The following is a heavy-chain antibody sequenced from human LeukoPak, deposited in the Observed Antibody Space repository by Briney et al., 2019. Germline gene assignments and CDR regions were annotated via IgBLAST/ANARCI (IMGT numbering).Heavy chain of an antibody. CDR3: VTYSTSWSNWYFDV. CDR1: GYTFTSYA. D-gene: IGHD6-13*01. Sequence: ASVKVSCKASGYTFTSYAMNWVRQAPGQGLEWMGWINTNTGNPTYAQGFTGRFVFSLDTSVSTAYLQTSSLKAEDTAVYYCVTYSTSWSNWYFDVWGRGTLVTVSS. J-gene: IGHJ2*01. CDR2: INTNTGNP. V-gene: IGHV7-4-1*02.